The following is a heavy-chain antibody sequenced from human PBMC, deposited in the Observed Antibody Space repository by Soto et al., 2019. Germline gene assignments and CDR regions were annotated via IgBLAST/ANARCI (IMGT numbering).Heavy chain of an antibody. CDR2: ISGSGGST. D-gene: IGHD2-2*02. CDR1: GFTFSSYA. V-gene: IGHV3-23*01. Sequence: GGSLRLSCSASGFTFSSYAMSWVRQAPGKGLEWVSAISGSGGSTYYADSVKGRFTISRDNSKNTLYLQMNSLRAEDTAVYYCAKAKEESAIRATVKYYFDYWGQGTLVTVSS. J-gene: IGHJ4*02. CDR3: AKAKEESAIRATVKYYFDY.